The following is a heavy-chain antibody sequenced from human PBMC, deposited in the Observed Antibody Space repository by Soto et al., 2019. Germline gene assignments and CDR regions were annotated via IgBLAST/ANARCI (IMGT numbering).Heavy chain of an antibody. V-gene: IGHV1-18*01. CDR3: ARDDKTWFDP. CDR1: GYTFSTYV. CDR2: VNGYNGYT. Sequence: QVQLVQSGTEVKKPGASVKVSCKASGYTFSTYVISWLRQAPGQGPEWMGWVNGYNGYTKYAEKFQGRVTMTTDTSTSTAYMELWSLRSDDTAVYYCARDDKTWFDPWGQGTLVSVSS. J-gene: IGHJ5*02.